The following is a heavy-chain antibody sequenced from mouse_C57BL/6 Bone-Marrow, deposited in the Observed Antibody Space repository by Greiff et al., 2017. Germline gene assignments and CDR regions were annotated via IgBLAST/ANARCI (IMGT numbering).Heavy chain of an antibody. V-gene: IGHV1-54*01. CDR2: INPGSGGP. CDR1: GYAFTNYL. D-gene: IGHD5-1*01. Sequence: QVQLQQSGAELVRPGTSVTVSCKASGYAFTNYLIEWVKQRPGQGLAWIGVINPGSGGPTYNEKFKGQATLTADKSSSTAYMQLSSLTSEDSAVYCLARYLSDCDYWGQGTTLTVSS. CDR3: ARYLSDCDY. J-gene: IGHJ2*01.